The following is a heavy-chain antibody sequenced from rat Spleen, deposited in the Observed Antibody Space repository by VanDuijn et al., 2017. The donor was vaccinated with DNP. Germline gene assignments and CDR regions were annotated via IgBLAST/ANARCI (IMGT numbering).Heavy chain of an antibody. CDR1: GYSITGDY. J-gene: IGHJ4*01. D-gene: IGHD1-3*01. CDR3: ASTLVNYGTYGYYAMDA. V-gene: IGHV3-1*01. Sequence: EVQLQESGPGLVKPSQSLSLTCSVTGYSITGDYWGWIRKFPGNKMEWIGHISYSGRTTYNPSLKSRISITRDTSKNQFFLHLNSVTTEDTATYYCASTLVNYGTYGYYAMDAWGQGTSVTVSS. CDR2: ISYSGRT.